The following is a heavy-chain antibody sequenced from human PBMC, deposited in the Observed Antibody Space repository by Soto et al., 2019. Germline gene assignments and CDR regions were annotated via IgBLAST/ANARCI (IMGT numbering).Heavy chain of an antibody. CDR3: ARRWVYYDSSGPSAGGMDV. CDR1: GDSISNNY. D-gene: IGHD3-22*01. Sequence: SETLSLTCTFSGDSISNNYWSWIRQPPGKGLEWIGYIYYSGSTNYNPSLKSRVTISVDTSKNQFSLKLSSVTAADTAVYYCARRWVYYDSSGPSAGGMDVWGQGTTVTVSS. J-gene: IGHJ6*02. V-gene: IGHV4-59*01. CDR2: IYYSGST.